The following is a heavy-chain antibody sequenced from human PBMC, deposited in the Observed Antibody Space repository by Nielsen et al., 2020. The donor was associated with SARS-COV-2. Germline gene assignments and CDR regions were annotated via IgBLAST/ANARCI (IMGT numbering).Heavy chain of an antibody. J-gene: IGHJ5*02. V-gene: IGHV1-24*01. CDR1: GYTLTELS. CDR2: FDPEDGET. CDR3: ARVYYSNYADNWFDP. Sequence: ASVKVSCKVSGYTLTELSMHWVRQAPGKGLEWMGGFDPEDGETIYAQKFQGRVTMTRDTSTSTVYMELSSLRSEDTAVYYCARVYYSNYADNWFDPWGQGTLVTVSS. D-gene: IGHD4-11*01.